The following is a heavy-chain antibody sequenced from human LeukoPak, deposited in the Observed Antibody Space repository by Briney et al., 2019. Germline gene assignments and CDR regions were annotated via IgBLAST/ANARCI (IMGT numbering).Heavy chain of an antibody. V-gene: IGHV4-34*01. J-gene: IGHJ2*01. D-gene: IGHD1-26*01. Sequence: SETLSLTCAVYGGSFSGYYWSWIRQPPGKGLDWIGEINHSGSTNYNPSLTSRVTISVDTSKNQLSLKVNSVTAADTAVYYCARWEQWEPYWYFDLWGRGTLVTVSS. CDR2: INHSGST. CDR1: GGSFSGYY. CDR3: ARWEQWEPYWYFDL.